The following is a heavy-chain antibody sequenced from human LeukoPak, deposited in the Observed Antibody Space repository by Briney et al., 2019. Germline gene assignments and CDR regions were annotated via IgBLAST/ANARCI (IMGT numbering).Heavy chain of an antibody. J-gene: IGHJ4*02. CDR1: GFTFSSYW. V-gene: IGHV3-7*01. CDR2: IKQDGSEK. D-gene: IGHD4-17*01. CDR3: ASHGDYLPDYFDY. Sequence: PGGSLRLSCAASGFTFSSYWMSWVRRAPGKGLEWVANIKQDGSEKYYVDSVKGRFTISRDSAKNSLYLQMNSLRAEDTAVYYCASHGDYLPDYFDYWGQGTLVTVSS.